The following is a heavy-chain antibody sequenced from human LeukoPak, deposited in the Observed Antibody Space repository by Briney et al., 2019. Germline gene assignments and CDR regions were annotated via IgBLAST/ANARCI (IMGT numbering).Heavy chain of an antibody. J-gene: IGHJ6*02. V-gene: IGHV3-30-3*01. D-gene: IGHD2-2*01. Sequence: PGRSLRLSCAASGFTFSSYAMHWVRQAPGKGLEWVAVISYDGSNKYYADSVKGRSTISRDNSKNTLYLQMNGLRAEDTAVYYCARDLPPVPAAISNYYYYYGMDVWGQGTTVTVSS. CDR3: ARDLPPVPAAISNYYYYYGMDV. CDR1: GFTFSSYA. CDR2: ISYDGSNK.